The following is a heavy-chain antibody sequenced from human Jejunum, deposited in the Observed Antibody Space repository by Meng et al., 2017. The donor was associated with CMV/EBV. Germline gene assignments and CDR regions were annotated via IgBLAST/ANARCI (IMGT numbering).Heavy chain of an antibody. Sequence: QVHLRDSGPGLVKPSQTLSPTCNVSGGPITSDNFYWSWTRQPAGKGLEWIGRVHSSGSTNYHPSLKSRVTISIDTSKNHFSLKVTSVTAADTAMYYCARGTIAVAGMNWGQGTLVTVSS. J-gene: IGHJ4*02. CDR2: VHSSGST. V-gene: IGHV4-61*02. CDR1: GGPITSDNFY. CDR3: ARGTIAVAGMN. D-gene: IGHD6-19*01.